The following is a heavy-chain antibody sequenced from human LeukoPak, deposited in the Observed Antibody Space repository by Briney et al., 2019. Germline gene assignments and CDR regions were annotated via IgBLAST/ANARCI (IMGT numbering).Heavy chain of an antibody. Sequence: SETLSLTCTVSGYSISSGYYWVWIRQPPGKGLGWIGSIYYNGNTYYSPSLKSRVTISIDTSKNQFSLKLNSVTAADTAVYYCARYGLLRLSEINAFHIWGQGTMVTVSS. CDR1: GYSISSGYY. D-gene: IGHD5-18*01. J-gene: IGHJ3*02. CDR2: IYYNGNT. CDR3: ARYGLLRLSEINAFHI. V-gene: IGHV4-38-2*02.